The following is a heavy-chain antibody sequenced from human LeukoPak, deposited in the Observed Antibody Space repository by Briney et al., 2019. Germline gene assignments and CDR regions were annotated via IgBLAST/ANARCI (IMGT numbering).Heavy chain of an antibody. D-gene: IGHD5-12*01. CDR2: INHSGST. Sequence: PSETLSLTCTVSGGSINSYYWSWIRQPPGKGLEWIGEINHSGSTNYNPSLKSRVTISVDTSKNQFSLKLSSVTAEDTAVYYCARGVVATIIHWFDPWGQGTLVTVSS. CDR3: ARGVVATIIHWFDP. CDR1: GGSINSYY. V-gene: IGHV4-34*01. J-gene: IGHJ5*02.